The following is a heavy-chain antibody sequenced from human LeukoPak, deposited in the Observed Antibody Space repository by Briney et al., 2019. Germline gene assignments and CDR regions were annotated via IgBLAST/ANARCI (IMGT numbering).Heavy chain of an antibody. D-gene: IGHD4-17*01. CDR1: GFTFDDFG. V-gene: IGHV3-20*04. J-gene: IGHJ4*02. CDR2: INWNGGST. Sequence: GGSLRLPCAASGFTFDDFGMSWVRQGPGKGLEWVSGINWNGGSTGYADSVKGRFTISRDNAKKSLYLQMNSLRAEDTALYYCARAPMTTVTTIDYWGQGTLVTVSS. CDR3: ARAPMTTVTTIDY.